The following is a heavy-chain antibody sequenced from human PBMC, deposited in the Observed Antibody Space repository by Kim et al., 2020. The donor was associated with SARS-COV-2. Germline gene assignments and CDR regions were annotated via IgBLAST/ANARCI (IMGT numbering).Heavy chain of an antibody. D-gene: IGHD5-18*01. V-gene: IGHV3-23*03. CDR3: AKVRYSYGPGDV. J-gene: IGHJ6*02. Sequence: YYAASVKGRFTISRDNSKNTLYLQMNSLRAEDTAVYYCAKVRYSYGPGDVWGQGTTVTVSS.